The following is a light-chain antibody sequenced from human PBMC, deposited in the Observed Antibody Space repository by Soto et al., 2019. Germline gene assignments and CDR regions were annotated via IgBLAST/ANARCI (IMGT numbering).Light chain of an antibody. Sequence: QSALTQPASVSGSPGQSITISCTGTSSDVGGYNFVSWYQQHPGKAPKLMIYEVSNRPSGVSNRFSGSKSGTTASLTISGLQAEDEADYYCSSYTGSSTHVVFGGGTKLTVL. CDR3: SSYTGSSTHVV. J-gene: IGLJ2*01. V-gene: IGLV2-14*01. CDR1: SSDVGGYNF. CDR2: EVS.